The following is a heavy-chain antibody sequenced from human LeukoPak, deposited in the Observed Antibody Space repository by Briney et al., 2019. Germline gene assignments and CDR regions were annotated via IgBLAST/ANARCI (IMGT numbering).Heavy chain of an antibody. CDR2: IKQDGSEK. J-gene: IGHJ3*02. CDR3: ARDLGGVIDIEADAFDI. V-gene: IGHV3-7*01. CDR1: GFTFSSYA. Sequence: GASLRLSCAAPGFTFSSYAMSWVRQAPGKGLEWVANIKQDGSEKYYVDSVKGRFTISRDNAKNSLYLQMNSLRAEDTAVYYCARDLGGVIDIEADAFDIWGQGTMVTVSS. D-gene: IGHD3-16*02.